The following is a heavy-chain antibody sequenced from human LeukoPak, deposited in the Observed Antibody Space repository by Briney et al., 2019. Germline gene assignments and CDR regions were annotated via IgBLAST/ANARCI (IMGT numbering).Heavy chain of an antibody. CDR1: GFTFSTYW. CDR3: ARPRGSGSGSYYDF. Sequence: PGGSLRLSCAASGFTFSTYWMHWVRHAPGKGLVRVSRINSDGSNTNYADSVKGRFTISRDNAKNTLYLQMNSLRAEDTAVYYCARPRGSGSGSYYDFWGQGTLVTVSS. D-gene: IGHD3-10*01. V-gene: IGHV3-74*01. J-gene: IGHJ4*02. CDR2: INSDGSNT.